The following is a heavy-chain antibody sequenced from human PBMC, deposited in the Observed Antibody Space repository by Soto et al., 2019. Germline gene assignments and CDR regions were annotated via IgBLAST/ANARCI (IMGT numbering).Heavy chain of an antibody. V-gene: IGHV1-18*01. Sequence: QVQLVQSGAEVKKPGASVKVSCKASGYTFTSYGISWVRQAPGQGLEWMGWISAYSGNTNYAQKLQGRVTMTTDTSTSTAYMELRSLRSDDTAVYYCARGKGLRYFDWLLSPNYYYYGMDVWGQGTTVTVSS. CDR1: GYTFTSYG. D-gene: IGHD3-9*01. CDR2: ISAYSGNT. J-gene: IGHJ6*02. CDR3: ARGKGLRYFDWLLSPNYYYYGMDV.